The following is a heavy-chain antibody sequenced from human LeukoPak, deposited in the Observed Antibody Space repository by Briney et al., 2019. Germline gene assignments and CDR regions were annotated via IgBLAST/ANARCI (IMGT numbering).Heavy chain of an antibody. V-gene: IGHV1-69*05. CDR1: GGTFSSYA. J-gene: IGHJ4*02. CDR2: IIPIFGTA. CDR3: ATLPSGYGDFSGY. Sequence: SVKVSCKASGGTFSSYAISWVRQAPGQGLEWMGRIIPIFGTANYAQKFQGRGTITTDESTSTAYMELSSLRSEDTAVYYCATLPSGYGDFSGYWGQGTLVTVSS. D-gene: IGHD4-17*01.